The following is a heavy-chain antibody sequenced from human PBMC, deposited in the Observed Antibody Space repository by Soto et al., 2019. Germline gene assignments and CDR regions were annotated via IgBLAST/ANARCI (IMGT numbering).Heavy chain of an antibody. CDR2: ISGSGDST. CDR3: ARSYRGGDYHFGF. CDR1: GFTFSTYT. J-gene: IGHJ4*02. Sequence: EVQLLESGGGLVQPGGSLRLSCAASGFTFSTYTMSWVRQAPGKGLEGVAAISGSGDSTSYADSVKGRFTISRDNSKTTLYLQMTSLRAEDTAIYYCARSYRGGDYHFGFWGQGTLVTVSS. V-gene: IGHV3-23*01. D-gene: IGHD4-17*01.